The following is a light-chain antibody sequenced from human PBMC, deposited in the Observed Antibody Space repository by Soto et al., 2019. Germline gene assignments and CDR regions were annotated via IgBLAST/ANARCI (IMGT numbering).Light chain of an antibody. Sequence: EIVLTQSPGTLSLSPGERATLSCRASQSVSSSYLAWYQQKPGQAPRLLIYDASTRATGIPARFSGSGSGTEFTLTISRLEPEDFAVYYCQQYGSSPRTFGQGTKVDIK. CDR2: DAS. J-gene: IGKJ1*01. V-gene: IGKV3-20*01. CDR1: QSVSSSY. CDR3: QQYGSSPRT.